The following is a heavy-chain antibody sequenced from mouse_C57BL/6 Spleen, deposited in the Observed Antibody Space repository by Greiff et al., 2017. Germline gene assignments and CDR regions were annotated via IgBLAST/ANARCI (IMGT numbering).Heavy chain of an antibody. J-gene: IGHJ3*01. V-gene: IGHV1-26*01. CDR3: AGDTTVVEEFAY. Sequence: EVQLQQSGPELVKPGASVKISCKASGYTFTDYYMNWVKQSHGKSLEWIGDINPNNGGTSYNQKFKGKATLTVDKSSSTAYMELRSLTSADSAVYYCAGDTTVVEEFAYWGQGTLVTVSA. D-gene: IGHD1-1*01. CDR1: GYTFTDYY. CDR2: INPNNGGT.